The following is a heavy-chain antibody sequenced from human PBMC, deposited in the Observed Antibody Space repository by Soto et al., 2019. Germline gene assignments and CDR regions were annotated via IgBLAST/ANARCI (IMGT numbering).Heavy chain of an antibody. Sequence: VQLVEFGGGVVQPGRSLRRSCAASGFTFGNYAMHWVRQAPGKGLEWVAAILSDEINKYSADSVKGRFTISRDNSKNTLYLQMNSLRPEDTAVYYCAIIATSGGGDAFDIWAQGTMVTVSS. CDR2: ILSDEINK. CDR3: AIIATSGGGDAFDI. V-gene: IGHV3-30-3*01. D-gene: IGHD6-13*01. J-gene: IGHJ3*02. CDR1: GFTFGNYA.